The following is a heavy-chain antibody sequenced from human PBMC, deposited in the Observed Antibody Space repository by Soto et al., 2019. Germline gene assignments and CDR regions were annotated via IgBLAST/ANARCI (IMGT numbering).Heavy chain of an antibody. CDR3: ARGVSAGVDY. CDR2: MQPSTGRT. CDR1: GYSFTSLD. J-gene: IGHJ4*02. D-gene: IGHD1-26*01. Sequence: ASVKVSCKASGYSFTSLDINWVRPTAGQGLEWMGWMQPSTGRTGYAQKFQGRVTMTRDTSINTAYMELTTLTSDDTAFYYCARGVSAGVDYWGQGTLVTVSS. V-gene: IGHV1-8*01.